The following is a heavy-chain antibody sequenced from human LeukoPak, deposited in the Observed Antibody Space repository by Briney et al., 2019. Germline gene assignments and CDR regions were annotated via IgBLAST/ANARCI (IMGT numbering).Heavy chain of an antibody. V-gene: IGHV3-9*01. CDR2: ISWNSGSI. Sequence: GRSLRLSCAASGFTFDDNAMHWVRHGPGKGLEWVSGISWNSGSIAYADSVKGRFTISRDNVKNSLYLQMNSLRAEDTALYYCAKGPTEIVRAWSHAFDYWGQGTQVTVSS. CDR1: GFTFDDNA. J-gene: IGHJ4*02. CDR3: AKGPTEIVRAWSHAFDY. D-gene: IGHD3-16*01.